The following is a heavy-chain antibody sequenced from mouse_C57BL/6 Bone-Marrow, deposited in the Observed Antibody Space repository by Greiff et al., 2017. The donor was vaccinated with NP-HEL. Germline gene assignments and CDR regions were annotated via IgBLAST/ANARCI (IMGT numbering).Heavy chain of an antibody. Sequence: EVQLQESGPGLVKPSQSLSLTCSVTGYSITSGYYWNWIRQFPGNKLEWMGYISYDGSNNYNPSLKNRISITRDTSKNQFFLKLNSVTTEDTATYYCARAKNLLPFAYWGQGTLVTVSA. CDR2: ISYDGSN. D-gene: IGHD1-1*01. J-gene: IGHJ3*01. V-gene: IGHV3-6*01. CDR3: ARAKNLLPFAY. CDR1: GYSITSGYY.